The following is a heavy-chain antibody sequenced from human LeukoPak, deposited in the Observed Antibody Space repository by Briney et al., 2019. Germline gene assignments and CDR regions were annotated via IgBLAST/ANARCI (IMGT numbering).Heavy chain of an antibody. V-gene: IGHV3-7*01. Sequence: GGSLRLSCAASGFTFSSYWMSWVRQAPGKGLEWVANIKQDGSEKYYVDSVKGRFTISRDNAKDSLYLQMNSLRAEDTAVYYCARRMGTTIPPFDYWGQGTLVTVSS. CDR3: ARRMGTTIPPFDY. J-gene: IGHJ4*02. D-gene: IGHD1/OR15-1a*01. CDR1: GFTFSSYW. CDR2: IKQDGSEK.